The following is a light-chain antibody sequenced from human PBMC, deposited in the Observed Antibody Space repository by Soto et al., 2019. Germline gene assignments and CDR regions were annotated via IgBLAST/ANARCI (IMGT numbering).Light chain of an antibody. CDR2: ASS. CDR3: QQYYSYPRT. CDR1: QGISSY. J-gene: IGKJ1*01. V-gene: IGKV1-8*01. Sequence: IRMTQSPSSCSASTGDRVTITCRASQGISSYLAWYQQKPGKAPKLLIYASSTLQSGVPSRFSGSGSGTDFTLTISCLQYEDVATYYCQQYYSYPRTFGQGTKVEIK.